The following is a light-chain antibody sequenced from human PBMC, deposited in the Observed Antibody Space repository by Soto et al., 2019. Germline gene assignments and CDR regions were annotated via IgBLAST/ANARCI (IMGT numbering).Light chain of an antibody. CDR3: QQYGNSPRT. CDR2: GAS. J-gene: IGKJ1*01. Sequence: EIVLTQSPCTLSLSPGDRATLSCRASQSVSINYLSWYQQRPGQAPRLLIYGASTRTSGIPHRFSGSGSGTDFTLTISRLEPEDFTVYYCQQYGNSPRTFGQGTRVEIK. V-gene: IGKV3-20*01. CDR1: QSVSINY.